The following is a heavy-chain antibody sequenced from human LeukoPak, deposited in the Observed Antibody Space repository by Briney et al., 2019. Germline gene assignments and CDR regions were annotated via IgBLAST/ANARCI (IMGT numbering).Heavy chain of an antibody. Sequence: ASVKVSCKASGGTFSSYAISWVRQAPGQGLEWMGWINPNSGGTNYAQKFQGRVTMTRDTSISTAYMELSRLRSDDTAVYYCAVAAAGYYYGMDVWGQGTTVTVSS. V-gene: IGHV1-2*02. J-gene: IGHJ6*02. D-gene: IGHD6-13*01. CDR1: GGTFSSYA. CDR2: INPNSGGT. CDR3: AVAAAGYYYGMDV.